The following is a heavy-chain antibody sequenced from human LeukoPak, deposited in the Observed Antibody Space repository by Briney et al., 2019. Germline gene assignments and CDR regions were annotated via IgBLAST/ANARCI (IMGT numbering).Heavy chain of an antibody. CDR3: ARPHLFNEQQLVLAFDI. D-gene: IGHD6-13*01. CDR2: IYYSGGT. V-gene: IGHV4-39*01. CDR1: GGSISSSSYY. J-gene: IGHJ3*02. Sequence: HPSETLSLTCTVSGGSISSSSYYWGWIRQPPGKGLEWIGSIYYSGGTYYNPSLKSRVTISVDTSKNQFSLKLSSVTAADTAVYYCARPHLFNEQQLVLAFDIWGQGTMVTVSS.